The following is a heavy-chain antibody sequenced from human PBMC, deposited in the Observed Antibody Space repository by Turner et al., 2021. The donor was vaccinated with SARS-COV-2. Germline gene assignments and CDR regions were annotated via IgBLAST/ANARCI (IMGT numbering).Heavy chain of an antibody. CDR3: AKGIAARSFYYYGMDV. Sequence: EVQLVESGGGLVRPGRSLRLSCAASGFTFDDYAMHWLRQAPGKGLEWVSGITWNSGSIGYADSVKGRFTISRDNAKNSLYLQMDSLRAEDTALYYCAKGIAARSFYYYGMDVWGQGTTVTVSS. D-gene: IGHD6-6*01. V-gene: IGHV3-9*01. J-gene: IGHJ6*02. CDR2: ITWNSGSI. CDR1: GFTFDDYA.